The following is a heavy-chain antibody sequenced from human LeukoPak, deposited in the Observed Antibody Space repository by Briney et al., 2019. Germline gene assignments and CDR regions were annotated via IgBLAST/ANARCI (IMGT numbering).Heavy chain of an antibody. CDR3: AKEGDSSGWFDY. CDR2: TSGRGGST. J-gene: IGHJ4*02. Sequence: GGSLRLSCAASGFTFSSYAMSWVRQAPGKGLEWVSATSGRGGSTYYPDSVKGRFTISRDNSKNTVYLQMNSLRAEDTAVYYCAKEGDSSGWFDYWGQGTLVTVSS. D-gene: IGHD3-22*01. V-gene: IGHV3-23*01. CDR1: GFTFSSYA.